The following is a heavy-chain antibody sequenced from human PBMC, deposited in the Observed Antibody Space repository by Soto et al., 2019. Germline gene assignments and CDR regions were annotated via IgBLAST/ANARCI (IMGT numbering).Heavy chain of an antibody. CDR1: GFTVSSNY. D-gene: IGHD3-3*01. Sequence: GGSLRLSCAASGFTVSSNYMSWVRQAPGKGLEWVSVIYSGGSTYYADSVKGRFTISRDNSKNTLYLQMNSLRAEDTAVYYCAATTITIFGVGLDYWGQGTLVTVSS. J-gene: IGHJ4*02. CDR3: AATTITIFGVGLDY. V-gene: IGHV3-66*01. CDR2: IYSGGST.